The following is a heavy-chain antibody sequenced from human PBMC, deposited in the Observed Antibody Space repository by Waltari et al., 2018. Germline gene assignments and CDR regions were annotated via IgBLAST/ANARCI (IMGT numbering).Heavy chain of an antibody. V-gene: IGHV4-39*07. J-gene: IGHJ6*03. CDR3: ARDRDYYYYYMDI. Sequence: QLQLQESGPGLVKPSETLSLTCTVSGGSISSSSYYWGWIRQPPGKGLEWIGSIYYSGSTYYNPSLKSRVTISVYTSKNQFSLKLSSVTAADTAVYYCARDRDYYYYYMDIWGKGTTVTISS. D-gene: IGHD3-10*01. CDR2: IYYSGST. CDR1: GGSISSSSYY.